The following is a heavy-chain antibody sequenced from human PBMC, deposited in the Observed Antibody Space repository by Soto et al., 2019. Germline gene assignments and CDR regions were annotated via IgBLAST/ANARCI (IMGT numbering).Heavy chain of an antibody. CDR2: ISGSGGST. V-gene: IGHV3-23*01. D-gene: IGHD3-3*01. CDR1: GFTFSSYA. CDR3: ASITYYDFWSGSSNPDY. Sequence: GGSLRLSCAASGFTFSSYAMSWVRQAPGKGLEWVSAISGSGGSTYYADSVKGRFTISRDNSKNTLYLQMNSLRAEDTAVYYCASITYYDFWSGSSNPDYWGQGTLVTVYS. J-gene: IGHJ4*02.